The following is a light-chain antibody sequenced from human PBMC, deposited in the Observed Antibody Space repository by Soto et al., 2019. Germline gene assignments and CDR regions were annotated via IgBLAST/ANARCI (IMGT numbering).Light chain of an antibody. J-gene: IGLJ1*01. CDR2: EVS. V-gene: IGLV2-14*01. CDR1: SSYVGGYNY. Sequence: QSVLTQPASVSGSPGQSIAISCTGTSSYVGGYNYVSWYQQHPGKAPKLMIHEVSNRPSGISDRSSGSKSGNTASLTISGLQADDEADYYCSSHTSYSTRVFGTGTKVTVL. CDR3: SSHTSYSTRV.